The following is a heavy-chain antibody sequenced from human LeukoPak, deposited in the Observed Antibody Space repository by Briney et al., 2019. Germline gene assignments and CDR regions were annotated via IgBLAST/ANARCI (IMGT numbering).Heavy chain of an antibody. Sequence: ASVKVSCKASGYTFTGYYMHWVRQAPGQGLEWMGWINPNSGGTNYAQKFQGRVTMTRDTSISTACMELSRLRSDDTAVYYCATLTGSLYYYGSGGSYYWGQGTLVTVSS. CDR1: GYTFTGYY. D-gene: IGHD3-10*01. J-gene: IGHJ4*02. CDR3: ATLTGSLYYYGSGGSYY. V-gene: IGHV1-2*02. CDR2: INPNSGGT.